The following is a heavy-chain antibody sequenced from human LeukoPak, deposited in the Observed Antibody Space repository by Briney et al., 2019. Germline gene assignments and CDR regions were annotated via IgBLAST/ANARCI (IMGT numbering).Heavy chain of an antibody. J-gene: IGHJ4*02. V-gene: IGHV3-7*01. CDR2: IEEDGTEK. CDR1: GFSFSNYW. D-gene: IGHD5-18*01. Sequence: GGSLRLSCAASGFSFSNYWMSWVRQAPGKGLEWVADIEEDGTEKCYVDSVKGRFTISRDNAKNSLYLQMNSLRAEDTAVYYCAKDPRDHSYGWSWRYFDYWGQGTLVTVSS. CDR3: AKDPRDHSYGWSWRYFDY.